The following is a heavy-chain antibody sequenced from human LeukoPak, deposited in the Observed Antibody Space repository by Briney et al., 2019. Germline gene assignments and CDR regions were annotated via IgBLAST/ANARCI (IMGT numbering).Heavy chain of an antibody. CDR3: AKLCSSTSCSYFDY. Sequence: PGGSLRLSCAASGFTFSSYSMNWVRQAPGKGLEWVSAISGSGGSTYYADSVKGRFIISRDNSKNTLYLQMNSLRAEDTAVYYCAKLCSSTSCSYFDYWGQGTLVTVSS. J-gene: IGHJ4*02. V-gene: IGHV3-23*01. D-gene: IGHD2-2*01. CDR1: GFTFSSYS. CDR2: ISGSGGST.